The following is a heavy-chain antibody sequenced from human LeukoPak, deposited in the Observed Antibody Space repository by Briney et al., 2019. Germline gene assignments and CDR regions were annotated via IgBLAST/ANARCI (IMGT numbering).Heavy chain of an antibody. D-gene: IGHD3-22*01. CDR3: ARVETMIVEPSACDI. J-gene: IGHJ3*02. Sequence: PSQTLSLTCTVSGGSISSGDYYWSWIRQPPGKGLEWIGYIYYSGSTYYYPSLKSRVNISVDTSKNQFSLKLSSVAAADTGVYYCARVETMIVEPSACDIWDQGTMVTVSS. CDR2: IYYSGST. V-gene: IGHV4-30-4*01. CDR1: GGSISSGDYY.